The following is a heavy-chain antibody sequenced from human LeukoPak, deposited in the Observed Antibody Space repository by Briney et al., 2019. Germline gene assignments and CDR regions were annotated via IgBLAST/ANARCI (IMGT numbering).Heavy chain of an antibody. J-gene: IGHJ3*02. V-gene: IGHV4-34*01. CDR2: INHSGST. CDR3: AGDRPGYYYGSGSYRAFDI. Sequence: SETLSLTCAVYGGSFSGYYWSWIRQPPGKGLEWIGEINHSGSTNYNPSLKSRVTISVDTSKNQFSLKLSSVTAADTAVYYCAGDRPGYYYGSGSYRAFDIWGQGTMVTVSS. CDR1: GGSFSGYY. D-gene: IGHD3-10*01.